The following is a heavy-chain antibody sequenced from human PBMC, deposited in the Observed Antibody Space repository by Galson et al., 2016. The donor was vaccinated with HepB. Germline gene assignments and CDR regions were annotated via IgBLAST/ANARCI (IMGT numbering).Heavy chain of an antibody. CDR2: IYSGGDT. CDR3: ARGNDHGTGAFGI. Sequence: SCAASGFTVSSNYMSLVRQAPGKGLEWVSIIYSGGDTYYADSVKGRFTISRDTLRNTLYVQMNSLRAEDTAVYYCARGNDHGTGAFGIWGQGTMVTVSS. J-gene: IGHJ3*02. D-gene: IGHD1-1*01. V-gene: IGHV3-66*01. CDR1: GFTVSSNY.